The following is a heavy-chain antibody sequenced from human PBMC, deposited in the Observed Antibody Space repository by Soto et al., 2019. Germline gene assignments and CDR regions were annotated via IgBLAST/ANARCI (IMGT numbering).Heavy chain of an antibody. V-gene: IGHV4-39*01. CDR2: IYYSGST. CDR3: ARNIVVVPAALSENWFDP. Sequence: SETLSLTCTVSGGSISSYYWGWIRQPPGKGLEWIGSIYYSGSTYYNPSLKSRVTISVDTSKNQFSLKLSSVTAADTAVYYCARNIVVVPAALSENWFDPWGQGTLVTVSS. D-gene: IGHD2-2*01. CDR1: GGSISSYY. J-gene: IGHJ5*02.